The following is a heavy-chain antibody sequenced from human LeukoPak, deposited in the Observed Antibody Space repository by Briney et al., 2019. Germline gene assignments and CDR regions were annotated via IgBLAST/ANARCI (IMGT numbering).Heavy chain of an antibody. CDR2: IHAGDSDV. D-gene: IGHD4-23*01. J-gene: IGHJ4*02. V-gene: IGHV5-51*01. Sequence: GESLKISCKGSGYTFSTYWIGWVRQMPGKGLEWMGIIHAGDSDVRYSPSFQGQVTISVDKSISTAYLQWSSLKASDTAMYYCARVMVTSGYDCWGQGTLITVSS. CDR1: GYTFSTYW. CDR3: ARVMVTSGYDC.